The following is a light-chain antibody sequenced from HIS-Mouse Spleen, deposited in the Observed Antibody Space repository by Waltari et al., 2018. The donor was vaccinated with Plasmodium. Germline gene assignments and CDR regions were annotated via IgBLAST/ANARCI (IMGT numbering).Light chain of an antibody. CDR2: GAS. V-gene: IGKV3-20*01. CDR3: QQYGSSPPYT. CDR1: HSVSSSY. Sequence: IVLTQSPGTLSLSPGERATLSCRASHSVSSSYLAWYQQKPGQAPRLLISGASSRATGIPDRFSGSGSGTDFTLTISRLEPEDFAVYYCQQYGSSPPYTFGQGTKLEIK. J-gene: IGKJ2*01.